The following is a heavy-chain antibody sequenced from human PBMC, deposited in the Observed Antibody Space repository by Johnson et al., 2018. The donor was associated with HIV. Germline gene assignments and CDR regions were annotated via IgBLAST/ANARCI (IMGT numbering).Heavy chain of an antibody. CDR3: TTESASVGANYAFDI. D-gene: IGHD1-26*01. J-gene: IGHJ3*02. CDR1: GFTFSNAW. Sequence: VQLVESGGGLVKPGGSLRLSCAASGFTFSNAWMSWVRQAPGKGLEWVGRIKSKTDGGTTDYAAPVNGRFTISRDDSKNTLYLQMNSLKTEDTAVYYCTTESASVGANYAFDIWGQGTMVTVSS. CDR2: IKSKTDGGTT. V-gene: IGHV3-15*01.